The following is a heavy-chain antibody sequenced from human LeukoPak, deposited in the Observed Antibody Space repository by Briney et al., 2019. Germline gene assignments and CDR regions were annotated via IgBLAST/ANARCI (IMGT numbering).Heavy chain of an antibody. J-gene: IGHJ5*02. D-gene: IGHD3-10*01. CDR3: ARRYYYGSGSYYYRSPNWFDP. Sequence: SEALSLTCAVYGGSFSGYYWSWIRQPPGKGLEWIGEINHSGSTNYNPSLKSRVTISVDTSKNQFSLKLSSVTAADTAVYYCARRYYYGSGSYYYRSPNWFDPWGQGTLVTVSS. V-gene: IGHV4-34*01. CDR1: GGSFSGYY. CDR2: INHSGST.